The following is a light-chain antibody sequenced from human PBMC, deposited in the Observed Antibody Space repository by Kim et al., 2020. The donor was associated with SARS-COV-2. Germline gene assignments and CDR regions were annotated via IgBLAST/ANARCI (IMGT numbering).Light chain of an antibody. Sequence: SPGERATLSCRVSQIVSGTFLVWYQQRPGQAPRLLIYGASKRATGVPDRFSGSGSGTDFTLTISRLEPEDSAVYYCQQCSSAPWTFGQGTKVDIK. J-gene: IGKJ1*01. V-gene: IGKV3-20*01. CDR3: QQCSSAPWT. CDR1: QIVSGTF. CDR2: GAS.